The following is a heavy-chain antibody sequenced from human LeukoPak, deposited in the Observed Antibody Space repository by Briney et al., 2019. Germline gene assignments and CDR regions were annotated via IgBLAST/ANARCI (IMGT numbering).Heavy chain of an antibody. Sequence: GGSLRLSCAASGFTFSNYGIHWVRQAPGKGLEWVAFIWYDGSNKYYADSVKGRFSISRDNSKNTLYLQMNSLRAEDTAVYYCAKDSGGNQFSYYMDVWGKGTTVTVSS. V-gene: IGHV3-30*02. D-gene: IGHD4-23*01. CDR3: AKDSGGNQFSYYMDV. CDR1: GFTFSNYG. CDR2: IWYDGSNK. J-gene: IGHJ6*03.